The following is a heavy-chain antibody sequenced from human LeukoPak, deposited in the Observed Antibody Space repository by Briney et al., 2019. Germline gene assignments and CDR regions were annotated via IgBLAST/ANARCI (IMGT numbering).Heavy chain of an antibody. D-gene: IGHD5-18*01. V-gene: IGHV3-48*03. J-gene: IGHJ6*03. CDR1: GFTFSSYE. CDR3: ARATSHRDTAMVNYYYMDV. CDR2: ISSSGSTI. Sequence: SGGSLRLSCAASGFTFSSYEMNWVRQAPGKGLEWVSYISSSGSTIYYADSVKGRFTISRDNAKNSLYLQMNSLRAEDTAVYYCARATSHRDTAMVNYYYMDVWGKGTTVTVSS.